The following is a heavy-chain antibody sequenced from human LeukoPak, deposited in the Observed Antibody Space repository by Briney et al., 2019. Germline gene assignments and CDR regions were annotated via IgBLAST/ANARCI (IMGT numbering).Heavy chain of an antibody. CDR3: ATSLKRRGAAAAGGYYYYMDV. Sequence: ASVKVSCKASGGTFSSYAISWVRQAPGQGLEWMGWINPNSGGTNYAQKFQGRVTMTRDTSISTAYMELSRLRSDDTAVYYCATSLKRRGAAAAGGYYYYMDVWGKGTTVTVSS. J-gene: IGHJ6*03. V-gene: IGHV1-2*02. CDR1: GGTFSSYA. D-gene: IGHD6-13*01. CDR2: INPNSGGT.